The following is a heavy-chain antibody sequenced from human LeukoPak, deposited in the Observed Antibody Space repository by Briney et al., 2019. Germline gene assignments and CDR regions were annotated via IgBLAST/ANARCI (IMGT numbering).Heavy chain of an antibody. Sequence: GGSLRLSCAASGFTFSSYSMNWVRQAPGKGLEWVSSISSSSSYIYYADSVKGRFTISRDNAKNSLYLQMNSLRAEDTAVYYCASIDSNDAFDVWGQGTMVTVSS. CDR2: ISSSSSYI. CDR3: ASIDSNDAFDV. V-gene: IGHV3-21*01. CDR1: GFTFSSYS. J-gene: IGHJ3*01. D-gene: IGHD3-9*01.